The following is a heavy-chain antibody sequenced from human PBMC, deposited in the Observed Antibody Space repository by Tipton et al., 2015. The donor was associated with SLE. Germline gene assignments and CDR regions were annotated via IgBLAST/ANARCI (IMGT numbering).Heavy chain of an antibody. CDR2: IYYSGST. CDR3: ARGGLGVSYYYYMDV. V-gene: IGHV4-59*01. CDR1: GGSISNYY. Sequence: LRLSCTVSGGSISNYYWSWVRQPPGKGLEWIGYIYYSGSTNYNPSLKSRVTISVDTSKNQFSLKLSSVTAADTAVYYCARGGLGVSYYYYMDVWGKGTTVTVSS. J-gene: IGHJ6*03. D-gene: IGHD1-26*01.